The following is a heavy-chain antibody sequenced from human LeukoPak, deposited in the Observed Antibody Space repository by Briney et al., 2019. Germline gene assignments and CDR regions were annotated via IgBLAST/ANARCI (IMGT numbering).Heavy chain of an antibody. CDR3: AKDRSFGSYLSGYCEY. CDR1: GFTFSSYE. CDR2: ISYDGTNK. V-gene: IGHV3-30*18. D-gene: IGHD3-10*01. J-gene: IGHJ4*02. Sequence: GGSLRLSCAASGFTFSSYEMNWVRQAPGKGLDWVAVISYDGTNKYYAASVKGRFTISRDNSKNTLYLQMNSLRPEDTALYYCAKDRSFGSYLSGYCEYWGQGTLVTVSS.